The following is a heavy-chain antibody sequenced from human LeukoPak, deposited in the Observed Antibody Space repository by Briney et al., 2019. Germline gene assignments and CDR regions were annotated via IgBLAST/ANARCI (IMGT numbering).Heavy chain of an antibody. Sequence: ASVKVSCKASGYTFTSYDINWVRQATGQGLEWMGWMNPNSGNTGYAQKFQGRVTITRNTSISTAYVELSSLRSEDTAVYYCARRCSGGSCYGYDAFDIWGQGTMVTVSS. CDR2: MNPNSGNT. D-gene: IGHD2-15*01. CDR3: ARRCSGGSCYGYDAFDI. CDR1: GYTFTSYD. J-gene: IGHJ3*02. V-gene: IGHV1-8*03.